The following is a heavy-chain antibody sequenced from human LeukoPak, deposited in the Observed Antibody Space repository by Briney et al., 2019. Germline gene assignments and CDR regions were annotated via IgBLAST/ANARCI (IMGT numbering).Heavy chain of an antibody. CDR2: IIPMSGTA. V-gene: IGHV1-69*13. CDR3: AIFQGTYGDNGKDY. J-gene: IGHJ4*02. D-gene: IGHD4-17*01. Sequence: ASVKVSCKASGGSFKNYAFNWVRQAPGQGLEWMGGIIPMSGTAKYAPRFQDKVTITADESTSTVYMEVSSLRAEDTAVFYCAIFQGTYGDNGKDYWGQGTLVSVSS. CDR1: GGSFKNYA.